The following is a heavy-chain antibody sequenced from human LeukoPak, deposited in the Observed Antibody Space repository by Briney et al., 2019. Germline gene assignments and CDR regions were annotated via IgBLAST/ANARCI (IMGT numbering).Heavy chain of an antibody. CDR3: AGSDRLDP. D-gene: IGHD1-14*01. Sequence: GGSLRLSCATSGFNFSPYWMHWVRQAPGKGLVWVSRIKGDGSSTTYADSVKGRFTISRDNAKNTLYLQMNSLRDEDTAVYYCAGSDRLDPWGQGTLVTVSS. CDR1: GFNFSPYW. J-gene: IGHJ5*02. CDR2: IKGDGSST. V-gene: IGHV3-74*01.